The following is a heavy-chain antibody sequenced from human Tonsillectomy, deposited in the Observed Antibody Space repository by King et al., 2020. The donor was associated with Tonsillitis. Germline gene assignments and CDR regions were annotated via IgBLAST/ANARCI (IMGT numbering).Heavy chain of an antibody. D-gene: IGHD3-10*01. CDR1: GYTFTGYY. J-gene: IGHJ4*02. Sequence: QVQLVESGAEVKKAGASVKVSCKASGYTFTGYYMHWVRQAPGQGLEWMGGINPNRGGTNYAEKFQGRVSMTRDTSISTAYMELSRLRSDDTAVYYCAREVSDFYGSADYWGQGTLVTVSS. CDR2: INPNRGGT. V-gene: IGHV1-2*02. CDR3: AREVSDFYGSADY.